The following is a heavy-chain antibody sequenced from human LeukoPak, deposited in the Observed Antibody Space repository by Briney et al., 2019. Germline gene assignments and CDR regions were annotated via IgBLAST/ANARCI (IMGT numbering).Heavy chain of an antibody. CDR1: GYILSKLS. V-gene: IGHV1-24*01. D-gene: IGHD6-13*01. J-gene: IGHJ5*02. CDR3: ARVVAAAGRTRFDP. Sequence: ASVKVSCKVSGYILSKLSMHWVRQAPGKGLEWMGGFDPEDGETIYAQKFQGRVTMTDDISTDIAYMDLSSLRSEDTAVYYCARVVAAAGRTRFDPWGQGTLVTVSS. CDR2: FDPEDGET.